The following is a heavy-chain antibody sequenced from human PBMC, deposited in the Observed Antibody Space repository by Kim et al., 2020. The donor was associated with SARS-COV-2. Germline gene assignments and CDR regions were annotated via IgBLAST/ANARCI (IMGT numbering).Heavy chain of an antibody. CDR3: GRRRSVDYAFDM. V-gene: IGHV4-59*08. CDR1: GGSISSYY. Sequence: SETLSLTCTVSGGSISSYYWTWIRQPPGKGLQWIGNIYYTGTTDYNPSLKSRVSMSIDRSGDRFSLSLTSLTAADTALYFCGRRRSVDYAFDMWGQGSVVIVSS. J-gene: IGHJ3*02. D-gene: IGHD3-9*01. CDR2: IYYTGTT.